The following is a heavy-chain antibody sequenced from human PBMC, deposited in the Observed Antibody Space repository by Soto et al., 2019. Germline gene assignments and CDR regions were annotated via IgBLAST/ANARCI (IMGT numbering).Heavy chain of an antibody. CDR3: ANGWFGELTPYYYMDV. CDR2: ISDSGGST. Sequence: ESVGGLVQPGGSLRVSCEASGFTFSNYAMTWVRQAPGRGLEWVSTISDSGGSTHYADSVKGRFTISRDNSKNTLYLQMNSLRAEDTAVYYCANGWFGELTPYYYMDVWGKGTTVTVSS. D-gene: IGHD3-10*01. V-gene: IGHV3-23*01. J-gene: IGHJ6*03. CDR1: GFTFSNYA.